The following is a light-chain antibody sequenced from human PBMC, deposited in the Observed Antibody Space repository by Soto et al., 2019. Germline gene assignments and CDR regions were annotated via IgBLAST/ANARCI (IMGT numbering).Light chain of an antibody. CDR2: AAS. CDR1: QSIGYW. V-gene: IGKV1-5*01. CDR3: QQYNSFSKT. Sequence: DIQMTQSPSRLSASVGDRVTITCRASQSIGYWLAWYQQKPGKAPNLLIYAASTLETGAPSRFSGSGFGTEFTLTIASLQPDDSASYYCQQYNSFSKTFGRGTKVDIK. J-gene: IGKJ1*01.